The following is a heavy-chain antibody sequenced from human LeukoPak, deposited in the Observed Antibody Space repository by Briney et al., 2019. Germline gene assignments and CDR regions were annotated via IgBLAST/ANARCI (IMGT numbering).Heavy chain of an antibody. CDR2: IYYSGSN. J-gene: IGHJ5*02. D-gene: IGHD2-15*01. V-gene: IGHV4-31*03. CDR1: GGSISSGGYY. Sequence: TLSLTCTVSGGSISSGGYYWSWIRQHPGKGLEWIGYIYYSGSNYYNPSLKSRVTISVDTSKNQFSLKLSSVTAADTAVYYCARDQRRSNCSGGSCYWFDPWGQGTLVTVSS. CDR3: ARDQRRSNCSGGSCYWFDP.